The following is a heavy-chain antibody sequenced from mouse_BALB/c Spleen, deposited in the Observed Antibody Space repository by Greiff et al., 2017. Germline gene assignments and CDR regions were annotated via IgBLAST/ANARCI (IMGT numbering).Heavy chain of an antibody. J-gene: IGHJ3*01. Sequence: EVQVVESGGGLVKPGGSLKLSCAASGFTFSDYYMYWVRQTPEKRLEWVATISDGGSYTYYPDSVKGRFTISRDNAKNNLYLQMSSLKSEDTAMYYCARGDGSSPAGFAYWGQGTLVTVSA. CDR3: ARGDGSSPAGFAY. CDR2: ISDGGSYT. CDR1: GFTFSDYY. V-gene: IGHV5-4*02. D-gene: IGHD1-1*01.